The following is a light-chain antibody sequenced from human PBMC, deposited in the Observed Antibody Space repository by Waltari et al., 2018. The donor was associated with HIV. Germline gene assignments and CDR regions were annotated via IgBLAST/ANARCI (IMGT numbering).Light chain of an antibody. V-gene: IGLV3-25*03. Sequence: SYELTQPPSVSVSPGQPARITCSGDALPKQYAYWYHQKPGQAPVLVIYKDTERPSGIPERFSGSSSGTTVTLTISGVQAEDEADYYCQSADSSGTWVFGGGTKLTVL. CDR3: QSADSSGTWV. J-gene: IGLJ3*02. CDR2: KDT. CDR1: ALPKQY.